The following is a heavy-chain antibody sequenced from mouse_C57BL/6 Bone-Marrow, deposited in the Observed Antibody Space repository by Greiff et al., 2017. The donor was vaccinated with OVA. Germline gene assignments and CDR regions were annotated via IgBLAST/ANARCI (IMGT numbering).Heavy chain of an antibody. CDR3: ARWDYYGSSYVLDY. D-gene: IGHD1-1*01. Sequence: SGAELARPGASVKLSCKASGYTFTSYGISWVKQRTGQGLEWIGEIYPRSGNTYYNEKFKGKATLTADKSSSTAYMELRSLTSEDSAVYFCARWDYYGSSYVLDYWGQGTTLTVSS. CDR2: IYPRSGNT. V-gene: IGHV1-81*01. J-gene: IGHJ2*01. CDR1: GYTFTSYG.